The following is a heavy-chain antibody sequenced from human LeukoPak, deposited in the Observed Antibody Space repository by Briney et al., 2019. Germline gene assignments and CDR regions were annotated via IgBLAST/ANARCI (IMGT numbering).Heavy chain of an antibody. J-gene: IGHJ3*02. V-gene: IGHV4-4*07. CDR1: GGSISSFY. D-gene: IGHD3-22*01. CDR3: AREGYYDSSGPSDAFDI. Sequence: SETLSLTCSVSGGSISSFYCNWIWQPAGKGLEWLGRIYTRGSTIYNPSLKSRVTISVDKSKNQFSLTLSSVTAADTAVYYCAREGYYDSSGPSDAFDIWGQGTMVTVSS. CDR2: IYTRGST.